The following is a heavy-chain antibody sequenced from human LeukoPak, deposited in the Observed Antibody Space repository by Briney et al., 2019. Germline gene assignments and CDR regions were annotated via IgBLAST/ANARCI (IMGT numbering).Heavy chain of an antibody. CDR1: GGSINNYY. Sequence: SETLSLTCTVSGGSINNYYWSWIRQPPGKGLEWIGYIYYSGSTKYNPSLKSRVTISVDTSKNQFSLKLSSVTAADTAVYYCASAVGRNFGYDYWGQGTLVTVSS. J-gene: IGHJ4*02. CDR3: ASAVGRNFGYDY. D-gene: IGHD3-10*01. CDR2: IYYSGST. V-gene: IGHV4-59*08.